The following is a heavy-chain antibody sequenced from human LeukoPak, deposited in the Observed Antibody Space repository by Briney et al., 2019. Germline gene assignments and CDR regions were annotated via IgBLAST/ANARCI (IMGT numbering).Heavy chain of an antibody. CDR2: ISARGNT. Sequence: SETLSLTCTVSGDSLSSGSYHWTWLRQPAGRGLEWIGRISARGNTKSNPSLKSRVTLSVDKSKNQFSLRLSSLTAADTAVYFCAREYSGSYRWFDPWGQGTLVTVSS. V-gene: IGHV4-61*02. CDR3: AREYSGSYRWFDP. D-gene: IGHD1-26*01. CDR1: GDSLSSGSYH. J-gene: IGHJ5*02.